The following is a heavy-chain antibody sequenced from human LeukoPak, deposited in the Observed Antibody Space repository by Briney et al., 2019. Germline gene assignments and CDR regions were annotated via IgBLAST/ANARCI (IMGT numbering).Heavy chain of an antibody. Sequence: GGSLRLSCAASGFTFGSYAMSWVRQAPGRGLEWVANIKPDGSDKFYVDSVKGRFTISRDNAKNSVYLQMNSLRVDETAVYYCARGGSDYWGQGTLVTVSS. CDR1: GFTFGSYA. D-gene: IGHD2-15*01. CDR3: ARGGSDY. V-gene: IGHV3-7*01. CDR2: IKPDGSDK. J-gene: IGHJ4*02.